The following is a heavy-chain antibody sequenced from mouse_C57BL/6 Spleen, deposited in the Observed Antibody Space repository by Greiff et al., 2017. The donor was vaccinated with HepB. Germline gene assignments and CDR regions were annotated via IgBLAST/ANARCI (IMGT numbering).Heavy chain of an antibody. V-gene: IGHV1-80*01. J-gene: IGHJ4*01. D-gene: IGHD2-5*01. CDR1: GYAFSSYW. CDR2: IYPGDGDT. CDR3: ARRYSIYAMDY. Sequence: VQLQQSGAELVKPGASVKISCKASGYAFSSYWMNWVKQRPGKGLEWIGQIYPGDGDTNYNGKFKGKATLTADKSSSTAYMQLSSLTSEDSAVYFCARRYSIYAMDYWGQGTSVTVSS.